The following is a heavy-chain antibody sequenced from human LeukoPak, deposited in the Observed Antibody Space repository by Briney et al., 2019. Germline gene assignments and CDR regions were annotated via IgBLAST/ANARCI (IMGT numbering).Heavy chain of an antibody. J-gene: IGHJ4*02. CDR3: ARDACGGDCYSDY. CDR1: GFSFSGYA. V-gene: IGHV3-30*04. D-gene: IGHD2-21*02. CDR2: IFYDGSKK. Sequence: GGSLRLSCAASGFSFSGYAMHWVRQAPGKGLEWVGVIFYDGSKKYYADSVKGRFTLSRDNSKNTVYLQMNSLRADGTGVYYCARDACGGDCYSDYWGQGTLVTVSS.